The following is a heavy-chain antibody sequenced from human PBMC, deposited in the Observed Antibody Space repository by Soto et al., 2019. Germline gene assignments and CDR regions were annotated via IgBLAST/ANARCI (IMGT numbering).Heavy chain of an antibody. CDR1: GYSFTSYW. D-gene: IGHD2-21*02. Sequence: GESLKISCKGSGYSFTSYWIGWVRQMPGKGLEWMGIIYPGDSDTRYSPSFQGQVTISADKSISTAYLQWSSLKASDTAMYYCARQAYCGGDCYSYYDYGMDVWGQGTTVTVSS. CDR2: IYPGDSDT. J-gene: IGHJ6*02. V-gene: IGHV5-51*01. CDR3: ARQAYCGGDCYSYYDYGMDV.